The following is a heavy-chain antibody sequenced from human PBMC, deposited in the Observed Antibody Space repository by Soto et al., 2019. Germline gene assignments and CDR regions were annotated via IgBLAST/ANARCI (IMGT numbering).Heavy chain of an antibody. V-gene: IGHV1-18*04. D-gene: IGHD2-21*02. J-gene: IGHJ1*01. Sequence: GASVKVSCKASGYTFTSYGISWVRQAPGQGLEWMGWISAYNGNTNYAQKLQGRVTMTTDTSTSTAYMELRSLRSDDTAVYYCARDCGGDCDPPLRQYFQHWGQGTLVTVSS. CDR3: ARDCGGDCDPPLRQYFQH. CDR2: ISAYNGNT. CDR1: GYTFTSYG.